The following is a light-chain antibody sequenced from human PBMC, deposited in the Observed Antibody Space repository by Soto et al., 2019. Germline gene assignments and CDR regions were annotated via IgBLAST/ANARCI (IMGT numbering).Light chain of an antibody. V-gene: IGKV1-5*01. J-gene: IGKJ1*01. CDR1: QSVSNW. CDR2: SAY. CDR3: PQYNSYSRT. Sequence: DGQMSQSRSTLSASVGDRVTITCRASQSVSNWLAWYQQKPGKAPNLLIHSAYSLEGGVPSRFSGSGSGTEFTLTISSLQPDDFAPDYCPQYNSYSRTFGQGTKVDIK.